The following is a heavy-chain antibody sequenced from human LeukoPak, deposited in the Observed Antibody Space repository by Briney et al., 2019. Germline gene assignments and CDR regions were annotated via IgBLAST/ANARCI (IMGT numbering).Heavy chain of an antibody. J-gene: IGHJ2*01. Sequence: VASVKASCKASGGTFSNYAISWVRQAPGQGLEWMGRIIPIFGTANYAQKFQGRVTITTDESTSTAYMELSSLRSEDTAVYYCARDWGDSTAHWYFDLWGRGTLVTVSS. D-gene: IGHD2-21*02. CDR2: IIPIFGTA. CDR3: ARDWGDSTAHWYFDL. CDR1: GGTFSNYA. V-gene: IGHV1-69*05.